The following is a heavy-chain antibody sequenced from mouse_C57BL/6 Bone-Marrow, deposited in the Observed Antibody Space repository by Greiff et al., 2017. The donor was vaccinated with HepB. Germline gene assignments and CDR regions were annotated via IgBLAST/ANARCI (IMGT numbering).Heavy chain of an antibody. Sequence: PASGIDFSRYWMSWVRRAPGKGLEWIGEINPDSSTINYAPSLKDKFIISRDNAKNTLYLQMSKVRSEDTALYYCARGDGSSSGFAYWGQGTLVTVSA. V-gene: IGHV4-1*01. D-gene: IGHD1-1*01. CDR1: GIDFSRYW. CDR2: INPDSSTI. CDR3: ARGDGSSSGFAY. J-gene: IGHJ3*01.